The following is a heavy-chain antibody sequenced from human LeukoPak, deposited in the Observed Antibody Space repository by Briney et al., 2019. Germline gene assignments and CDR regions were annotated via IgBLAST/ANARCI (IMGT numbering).Heavy chain of an antibody. CDR3: ARGLGYTDP. CDR1: GGSISSGGYS. Sequence: PSQTLSLTCAVSGGSISSGGYSWSWIRQPPGKGLEWIGYIYHSGSTYYNPSLKSRATISVDRSKNQFSLKLSSVTAADTAVYYCARGLGYTDPWGQGTLVTVSS. J-gene: IGHJ5*02. D-gene: IGHD5-18*01. V-gene: IGHV4-30-2*01. CDR2: IYHSGST.